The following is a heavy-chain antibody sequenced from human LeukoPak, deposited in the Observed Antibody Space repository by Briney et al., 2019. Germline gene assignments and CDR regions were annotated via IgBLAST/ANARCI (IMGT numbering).Heavy chain of an antibody. CDR3: AKTPRHSSSWLAFFDY. CDR1: GFTFSSYS. J-gene: IGHJ4*02. CDR2: IWYDGSNK. V-gene: IGHV3-33*06. D-gene: IGHD6-13*01. Sequence: PGGSLRLSCAASGFTFSSYSMNWVRQAPGKGLEWVAVIWYDGSNKYYADSVKGRFTISRDNSKNTLYLQMNSLRAEDTAVYYCAKTPRHSSSWLAFFDYWGQGTLVTVSS.